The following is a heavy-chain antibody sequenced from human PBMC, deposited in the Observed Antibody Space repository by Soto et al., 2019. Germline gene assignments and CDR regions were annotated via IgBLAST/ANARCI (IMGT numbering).Heavy chain of an antibody. Sequence: SVKASCKASGFTFTSSAVQWVRQARGQRLEWIGWIVVGSGNTNYAQKFQERVTITRDMSTSTAYMELSSLRSEDTAVYYCAADQIGNYDFWSGYGGMDVWGQGTTVTVSS. V-gene: IGHV1-58*01. J-gene: IGHJ6*02. CDR3: AADQIGNYDFWSGYGGMDV. CDR2: IVVGSGNT. CDR1: GFTFTSSA. D-gene: IGHD3-3*01.